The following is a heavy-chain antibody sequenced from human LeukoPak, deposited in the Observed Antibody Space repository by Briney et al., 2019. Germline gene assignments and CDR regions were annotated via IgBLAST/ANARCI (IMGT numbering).Heavy chain of an antibody. V-gene: IGHV1-18*01. Sequence: ASVKVSCKASGYTFTSYGISWVRQAPGQGLEWMGWISAYNGNTNYAQKLQGRVTMTTDTSTSTAYMELRSLRSDDTAVYYCARGSLYCSGGSCYSGFDPWGQGTLVTVSS. CDR2: ISAYNGNT. CDR1: GYTFTSYG. CDR3: ARGSLYCSGGSCYSGFDP. J-gene: IGHJ5*02. D-gene: IGHD2-15*01.